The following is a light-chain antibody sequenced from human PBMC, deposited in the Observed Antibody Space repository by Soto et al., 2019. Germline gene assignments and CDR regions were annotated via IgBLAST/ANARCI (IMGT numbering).Light chain of an antibody. CDR1: QYVSSN. CDR2: DAS. Sequence: IVMTQSPATLSGSPGERGTLSCRASQYVSSNLAWYQQKPGQAPRLLIYDASTRATGIPARFSGSGSGTEFPLTISSLQSEDFAVYYCQQYTNWRTFGQGTKVDIK. V-gene: IGKV3-15*01. J-gene: IGKJ1*01. CDR3: QQYTNWRT.